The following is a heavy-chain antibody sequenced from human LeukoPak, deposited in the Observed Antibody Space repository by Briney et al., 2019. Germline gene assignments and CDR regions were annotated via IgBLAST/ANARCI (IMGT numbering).Heavy chain of an antibody. V-gene: IGHV4-30-4*01. CDR1: GGSISSGDYY. CDR2: IYYSGST. J-gene: IGHJ3*02. Sequence: SETLSLTCTDSGGSISSGDYYWSWIRQPPGKGLEWIGYIYYSGSTYYNPSLKSRVTISVDTSKNQFSLKLSSVTAADTAVYYCARVAPYYYDSSLDIWGQGTMVTVSS. CDR3: ARVAPYYYDSSLDI. D-gene: IGHD3-22*01.